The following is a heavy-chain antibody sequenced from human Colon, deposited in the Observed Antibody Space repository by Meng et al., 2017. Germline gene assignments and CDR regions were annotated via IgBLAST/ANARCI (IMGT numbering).Heavy chain of an antibody. CDR1: GGSVSIGNYY. Sequence: QQQLQESGPGLGGPAETLSLTCTVSGGSVSIGNYYWSWVRQPPGKGLEWIASGSANFHPSLKSRVIMSVDTSKNQFSLRLTSVTAADTAVYYCARVPGIAVAGSGFGYFDLWGRGTLVTVSS. CDR3: ARVPGIAVAGSGFGYFDL. J-gene: IGHJ2*01. D-gene: IGHD6-19*01. V-gene: IGHV4-61*01. CDR2: GSA.